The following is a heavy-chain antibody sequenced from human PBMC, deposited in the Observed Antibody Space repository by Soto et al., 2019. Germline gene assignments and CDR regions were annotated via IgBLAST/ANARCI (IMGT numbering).Heavy chain of an antibody. Sequence: SETLSLTCPVSGGSFKSGSYSWSWIRQPPGKGLEWIGYVYHTGRTSYNPSLKSRVSISMDTSKNQFSLNLDSVTAADTAVYFCARDLAYFDSWGQGTLVTVS. D-gene: IGHD3-16*01. V-gene: IGHV4-61*01. CDR2: VYHTGRT. CDR1: GGSFKSGSYS. J-gene: IGHJ4*02. CDR3: ARDLAYFDS.